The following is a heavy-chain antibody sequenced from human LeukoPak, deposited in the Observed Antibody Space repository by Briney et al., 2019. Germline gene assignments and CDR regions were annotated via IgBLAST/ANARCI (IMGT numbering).Heavy chain of an antibody. CDR1: GGTFSSYA. V-gene: IGHV1-69*04. CDR2: IIPILGIA. CDR3: ARAYCGGDCYLPFDY. D-gene: IGHD2-21*01. J-gene: IGHJ4*02. Sequence: SVKVSCKASGGTFSSYAISWVRQAPGQGLEWMGRIIPILGIANYAQKFQGRVTITTDESTSTAYMELSSLRSEDTAVYYCARAYCGGDCYLPFDYWGQGTLVTVSS.